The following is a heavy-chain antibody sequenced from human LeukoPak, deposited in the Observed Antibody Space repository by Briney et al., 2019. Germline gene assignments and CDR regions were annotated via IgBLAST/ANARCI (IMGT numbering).Heavy chain of an antibody. CDR3: ASELPSSSWYDY. D-gene: IGHD6-13*01. Sequence: GGSLRLSCAASGFTFQTYSLHWVRQAPGKGLEWVSSIGSDNNYIFYSDSTRGRFTISRDNAKNSLYLQMTSLRAEDTAVYYCASELPSSSWYDYWGQGTLVTVSS. CDR2: IGSDNNYI. V-gene: IGHV3-21*01. CDR1: GFTFQTYS. J-gene: IGHJ4*02.